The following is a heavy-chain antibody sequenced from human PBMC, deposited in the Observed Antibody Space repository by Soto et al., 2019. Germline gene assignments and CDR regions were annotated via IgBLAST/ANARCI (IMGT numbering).Heavy chain of an antibody. Sequence: QVQLVQSGAEVKKPGASVKVSCKASGYTFTSYGISWVRQAPGQGLEWMGWISAYNGNTNYAQKLQGRVTMTTDTSTSTAYRELRSLRSEETAVYYCSRVGGQQLVQGDVWGQGTTVTVSS. CDR2: ISAYNGNT. CDR1: GYTFTSYG. V-gene: IGHV1-18*04. D-gene: IGHD6-13*01. CDR3: SRVGGQQLVQGDV. J-gene: IGHJ6*02.